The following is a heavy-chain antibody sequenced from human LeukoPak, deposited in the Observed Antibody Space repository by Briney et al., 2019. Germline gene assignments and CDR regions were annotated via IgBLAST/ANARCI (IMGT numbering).Heavy chain of an antibody. CDR2: IYPGDSDT. CDR1: GYSFTSYW. D-gene: IGHD3-22*01. Sequence: GESLKISCKGSGYSFTSYWIGWVRQMPGQGMEWRGIIYPGDSDTRYSPSFQGQVTISADKSISTAYLQWSSLKASDTAMYYCARHEVVVVLPDYWGQGTLVTVSS. CDR3: ARHEVVVVLPDY. J-gene: IGHJ4*02. V-gene: IGHV5-51*01.